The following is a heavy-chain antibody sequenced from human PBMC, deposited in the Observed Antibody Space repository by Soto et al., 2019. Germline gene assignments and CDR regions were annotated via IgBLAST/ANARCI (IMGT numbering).Heavy chain of an antibody. Sequence: ASVKVSCKGSGYTFTSYGISGVRQAPGQGLEWMGWISAYNGNTNYAQKLQGRVTMTTDTSTSAAYMELRSLRSDDTAVYYCARGDDYYDFWSGYPHDAFDIWGQGTMVTVSS. V-gene: IGHV1-18*01. D-gene: IGHD3-3*01. CDR3: ARGDDYYDFWSGYPHDAFDI. CDR2: ISAYNGNT. CDR1: GYTFTSYG. J-gene: IGHJ3*02.